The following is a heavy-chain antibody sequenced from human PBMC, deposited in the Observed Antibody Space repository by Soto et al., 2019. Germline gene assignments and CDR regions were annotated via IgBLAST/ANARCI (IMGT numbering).Heavy chain of an antibody. J-gene: IGHJ5*02. Sequence: VQLLESGGGLVQPGGSLRLSCAASGFTFSDYAMIWVRQAPGKGLERVSGLYGDGNGIHYADSVKGRFTISRDNYENSVYLQMNSLRVEDTALYYCAEDAVSRDGVWLAHACGQGAVVAVSS. CDR1: GFTFSDYA. V-gene: IGHV3-23*01. D-gene: IGHD5-12*01. CDR2: LYGDGNGI. CDR3: AEDAVSRDGVWLAHA.